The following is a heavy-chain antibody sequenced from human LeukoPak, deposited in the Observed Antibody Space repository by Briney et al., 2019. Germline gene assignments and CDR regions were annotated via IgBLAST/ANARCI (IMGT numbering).Heavy chain of an antibody. CDR2: INHSGST. V-gene: IGHV4-34*01. Sequence: SETLSLTCAVYGGSFSGYYWSWIRQPPGKGLEWIGEINHSGSTNYNPSLKSRVTISVDTSKNQFSLKLSSVTAADTAVYYCARSHPGAIGSSWNNDAFDIWGQGTMVTVSS. J-gene: IGHJ3*02. CDR1: GGSFSGYY. CDR3: ARSHPGAIGSSWNNDAFDI. D-gene: IGHD6-13*01.